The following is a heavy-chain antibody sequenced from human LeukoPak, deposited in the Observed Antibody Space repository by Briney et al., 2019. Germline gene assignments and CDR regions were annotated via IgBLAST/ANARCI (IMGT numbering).Heavy chain of an antibody. CDR3: AREIATGGYFDY. CDR1: GYIFTSYY. CDR2: INPNSGGT. Sequence: GASVKVSCKASGYIFTSYYMHWVRQAPGQGLEWMGWINPNSGGTNYAQKFQGRVTMTRETSISTAYMELSRLRSDDTAVYYCAREIATGGYFDYWGQGTLVTVSS. J-gene: IGHJ4*02. D-gene: IGHD6-25*01. V-gene: IGHV1-2*02.